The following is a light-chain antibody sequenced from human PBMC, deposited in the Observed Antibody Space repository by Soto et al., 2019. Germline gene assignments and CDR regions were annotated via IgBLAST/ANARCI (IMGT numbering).Light chain of an antibody. CDR2: DAS. Sequence: EIVLTQSPATLSLSPGERATLSCRASHIISRYLAWYQQKPGQPPRLLIYDASTRAAGIPARFSGTGSGTDVPLTISSLEPEDFAVYYCKHRSSWSPLSFGGGTKVEI. J-gene: IGKJ4*01. CDR1: HIISRY. CDR3: KHRSSWSPLS. V-gene: IGKV3-11*01.